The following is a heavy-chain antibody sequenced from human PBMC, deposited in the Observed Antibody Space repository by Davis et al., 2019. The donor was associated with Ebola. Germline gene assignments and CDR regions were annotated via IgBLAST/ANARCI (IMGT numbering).Heavy chain of an antibody. D-gene: IGHD6-6*01. J-gene: IGHJ4*02. CDR1: GGSISSYY. CDR2: IYYSGST. Sequence: SETLSLTCTVSGGSISSYYWSWIRQPPGKGLEWIGYIYYSGSTNYNPSLKSRVTITVDTSKNQFSLKLSSVTAAGTAVYYWASLRGSSSSIDYWGQGTLVTVSS. V-gene: IGHV4-59*01. CDR3: ASLRGSSSSIDY.